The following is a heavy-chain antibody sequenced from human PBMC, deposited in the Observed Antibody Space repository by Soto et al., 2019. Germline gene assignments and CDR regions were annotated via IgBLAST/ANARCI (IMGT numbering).Heavy chain of an antibody. CDR3: ARDRYCPKVSVILAGRAGGDAFDI. J-gene: IGHJ3*02. V-gene: IGHV1-2*02. CDR2: INPNSGGT. CDR1: GYTFTSYY. D-gene: IGHD2-15*01. Sequence: GXSVKVSCKASGYTFTSYYMHWVRQAPGQGLEWMGLINPNSGGTNYAQKFQGRVTMTRDTSISTAYMELSRLRSDDTAVYYCARDRYCPKVSVILAGRAGGDAFDIWGQGTMVTVSS.